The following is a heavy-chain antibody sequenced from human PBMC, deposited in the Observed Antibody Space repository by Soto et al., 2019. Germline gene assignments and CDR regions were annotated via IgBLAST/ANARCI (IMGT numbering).Heavy chain of an antibody. CDR2: IFQSGST. D-gene: IGHD6-19*01. CDR1: GGTIRSPDW. CDR3: ARGRGRYSSGWSWFDP. V-gene: IGHV4-4*02. Sequence: SETLSLTCGVSGGTIRSPDWWTWVRQPPGKGLEWIGEIFQSGSTNYTPSLESRVTISVDKSKNQFSLTLTSVTAADTAVYFCARGRGRYSSGWSWFDPWGQGTLVTVSS. J-gene: IGHJ5*02.